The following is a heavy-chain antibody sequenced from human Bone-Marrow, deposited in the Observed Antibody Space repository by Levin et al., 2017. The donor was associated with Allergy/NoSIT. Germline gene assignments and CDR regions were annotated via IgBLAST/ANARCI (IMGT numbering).Heavy chain of an antibody. J-gene: IGHJ3*01. V-gene: IGHV2-5*02. CDR2: IYWDDDQ. CDR3: GRSFPAAVNRLAFDV. CDR1: GFSFNPSGVG. Sequence: SGPTLVKPTQTLTLTCTFSGFSFNPSGVGVGWIRQPPGKALEWLTLIYWDDDQRYRPTLKTRPTITKDTSKNQVVLRMTDMDPVATGTYYCGRSFPAAVNRLAFDVWGQGTLVAVAS. D-gene: IGHD6-25*01.